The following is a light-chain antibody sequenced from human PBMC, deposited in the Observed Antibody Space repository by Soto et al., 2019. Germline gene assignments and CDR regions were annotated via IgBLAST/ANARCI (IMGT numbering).Light chain of an antibody. Sequence: QSVLTQPPSASGTPGQRVTISCSGSTSNIGSNVVNWYQQLPGTAPKLLIYNNQRPSGVPDRFSGSKSGTSASLAISGLQSEDEADYYCATWDDSLKEGVFGGGTKLTVL. CDR1: TSNIGSNV. J-gene: IGLJ2*01. CDR3: ATWDDSLKEGV. CDR2: NN. V-gene: IGLV1-44*01.